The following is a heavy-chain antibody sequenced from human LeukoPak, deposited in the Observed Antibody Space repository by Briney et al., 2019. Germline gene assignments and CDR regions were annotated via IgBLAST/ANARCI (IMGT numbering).Heavy chain of an antibody. Sequence: GGSLRLSCAASGFTFSNAWMSWVRQAPGKGLEWVGRIKRKTDGGTTDYAAPVKGRFTISRDDSKNTLYLQMNSLKTEDTAVYYCTTDHLLTTMVQGGCDYWGQGTLVTVSS. CDR3: TTDHLLTTMVQGGCDY. V-gene: IGHV3-15*01. CDR2: IKRKTDGGTT. CDR1: GFTFSNAW. J-gene: IGHJ4*02. D-gene: IGHD3-10*01.